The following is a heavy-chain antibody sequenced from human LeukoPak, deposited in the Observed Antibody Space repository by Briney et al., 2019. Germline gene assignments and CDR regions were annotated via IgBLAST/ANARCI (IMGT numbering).Heavy chain of an antibody. CDR1: GGSISSSSYY. D-gene: IGHD3-3*01. Sequence: SETLSLTCTVSGGSISSSSYYLGWIRQPPGKGLEWIGSIYNSGSTYHNPSLKSRVTISVDTSKNQFSLKLTSVTAADTAVYYRARAYYDFWSGYYDDAFDFWGQGTMVTVSS. J-gene: IGHJ3*01. CDR3: ARAYYDFWSGYYDDAFDF. CDR2: IYNSGST. V-gene: IGHV4-39*01.